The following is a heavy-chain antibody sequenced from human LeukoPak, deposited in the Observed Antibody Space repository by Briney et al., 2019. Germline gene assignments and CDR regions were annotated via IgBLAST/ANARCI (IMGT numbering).Heavy chain of an antibody. V-gene: IGHV3-7*03. CDR1: GFTFSNYW. Sequence: GGCLRLSCAASGFTFSNYWMTWVRQAPGKGLEWVANINQDGSDKYYVDSVKGRFSISRDNTKNSLFLQMNSLRAEDTAVYYCVVTRTRGDHWGQGTLVTVSS. CDR2: INQDGSDK. D-gene: IGHD2-21*01. CDR3: VVTRTRGDH. J-gene: IGHJ4*02.